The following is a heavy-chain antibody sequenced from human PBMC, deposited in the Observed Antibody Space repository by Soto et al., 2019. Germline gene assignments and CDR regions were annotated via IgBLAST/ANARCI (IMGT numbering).Heavy chain of an antibody. CDR1: GFTFSTYG. CDR3: AKEDSDSVPYYPVSPGFDY. CDR2: ISYDGTNK. V-gene: IGHV3-30*18. D-gene: IGHD3-22*01. Sequence: HPGGSLRLCCAASGFTFSTYGMHWVRQDPGKGLEWVAVISYDGTNKFYADSVKGRFTISRDNSKNTLFLQMNSLRAEDAAVYYCAKEDSDSVPYYPVSPGFDYCGPGTLVTVSS. J-gene: IGHJ4*02.